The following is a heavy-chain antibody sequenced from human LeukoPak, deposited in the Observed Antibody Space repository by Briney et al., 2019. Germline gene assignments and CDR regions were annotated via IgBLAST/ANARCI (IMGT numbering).Heavy chain of an antibody. J-gene: IGHJ3*02. Sequence: PGGSLRLSCAASGFTFRSYAMSWVRQAPGKGLEWVSGISDSGGSKHYADSVKDRFTISRDNSKNTLYLQMNSLRAEDTAVYYCAKESVVVVASTTDSFDIWGQGTMVTVSS. V-gene: IGHV3-23*01. CDR1: GFTFRSYA. CDR2: ISDSGGSK. CDR3: AKESVVVVASTTDSFDI. D-gene: IGHD2-15*01.